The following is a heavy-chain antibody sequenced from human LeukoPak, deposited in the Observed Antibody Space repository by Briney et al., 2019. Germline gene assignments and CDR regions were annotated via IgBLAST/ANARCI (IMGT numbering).Heavy chain of an antibody. CDR2: IYYSGST. CDR3: ARDGIAAAGTGDY. CDR1: GGSISSSSYY. V-gene: IGHV4-39*07. D-gene: IGHD6-13*01. Sequence: PSETLSLTCTVSGGSISSSSYYWGWIRQPPGKGLEWIGSIYYSGSTYYNPSLKSRVTISVDTSKNQFSLKLSSVTAADTAVYYCARDGIAAAGTGDYWGQGTLVTVSS. J-gene: IGHJ4*02.